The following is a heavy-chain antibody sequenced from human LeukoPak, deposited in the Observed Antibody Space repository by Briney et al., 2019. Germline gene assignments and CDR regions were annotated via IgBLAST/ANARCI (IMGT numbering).Heavy chain of an antibody. CDR1: GGSFSGYY. D-gene: IGHD1-26*01. V-gene: IGHV4-34*01. Sequence: SETLSLTCAVYGGSFSGYYWSWIRQPPGKGLEWIGEINHSGSTNYNPSLKSRVTISVDTSKNQFSLKLSSVTAADTAVYYCARSRGGWEPPAYWGQGTLVTVSS. CDR3: ARSRGGWEPPAY. CDR2: INHSGST. J-gene: IGHJ4*02.